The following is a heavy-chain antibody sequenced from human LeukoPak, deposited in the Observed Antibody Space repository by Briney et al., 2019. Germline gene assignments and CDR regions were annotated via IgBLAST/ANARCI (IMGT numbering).Heavy chain of an antibody. Sequence: GGSLRLSCAASRFTFSNYEMNCVRQAPGKGLEWGSYISSSGSTIYYADSVKGRFTISRDNAKNSLYLQMNSLRAEDTAVYYCARDDSYGLDYWGQGTRVTVSS. CDR2: ISSSGSTI. CDR3: ARDDSYGLDY. V-gene: IGHV3-48*03. CDR1: RFTFSNYE. D-gene: IGHD5-18*01. J-gene: IGHJ4*02.